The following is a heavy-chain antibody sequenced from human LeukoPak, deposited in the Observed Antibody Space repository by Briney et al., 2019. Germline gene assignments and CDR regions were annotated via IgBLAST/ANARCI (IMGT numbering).Heavy chain of an antibody. CDR1: GYSFTSYW. V-gene: IGHV5-51*01. Sequence: GESLKISCKGSGYSFTSYWIGWVRQMTGKGLEWMGIIDPGDSDTRCSPSFQGQVTISADKSISTAYLQWSSLKASDTTMYYCARQFPPIEEGPNKIKTLSRLRGCSYGIDYGGQGPLVTVSS. CDR2: IDPGDSDT. D-gene: IGHD5-18*01. CDR3: ARQFPPIEEGPNKIKTLSRLRGCSYGIDY. J-gene: IGHJ4*02.